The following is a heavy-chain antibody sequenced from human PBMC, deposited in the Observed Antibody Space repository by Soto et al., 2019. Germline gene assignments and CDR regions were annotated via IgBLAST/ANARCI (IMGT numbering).Heavy chain of an antibody. CDR3: ARRGSSRQIYHYGMDV. D-gene: IGHD6-13*01. CDR1: GDSVSSSYYY. V-gene: IGHV4-39*01. CDR2: IFYSGST. Sequence: QVQLQESGPGLVKPSETLSLTCTVSGDSVSSSYYYWGWIRQPPGKGLEWIGSIFYSGSTYYNPYLKWRVTISVAKSKNQLSRKLSSVTAADTAVYYCARRGSSRQIYHYGMDVWGQGTTVTVSS. J-gene: IGHJ6*02.